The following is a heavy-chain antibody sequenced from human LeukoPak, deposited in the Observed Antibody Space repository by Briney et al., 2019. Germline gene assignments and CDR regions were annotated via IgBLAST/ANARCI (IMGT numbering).Heavy chain of an antibody. CDR1: GGSFSGYY. J-gene: IGHJ5*02. Sequence: PSETLSLTCAVYGGSFSGYYWSWIRQPPGKGLEWIGEINHSGSTNYNPSLKSRVTISVDTSKNQFSLKLSSVTAADTAVYYCARAYGGGFDPWGQGTLVTVSS. CDR3: ARAYGGGFDP. CDR2: INHSGST. D-gene: IGHD4/OR15-4a*01. V-gene: IGHV4-34*01.